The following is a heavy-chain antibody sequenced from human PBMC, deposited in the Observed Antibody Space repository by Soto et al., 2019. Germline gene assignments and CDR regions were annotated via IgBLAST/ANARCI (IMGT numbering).Heavy chain of an antibody. D-gene: IGHD5-18*01. CDR1: GFTFSSYR. Sequence: EVQLVESGGGLVKPGGSLRLSCAASGFTFSSYRMNWVRQAPGKGLEWVSSISSSSSYIYYADSVKGRFTISRDNAKNSLYLQMNSLRDEDTAVYYCARVNSYGYTNQAFDYWGQGTLVTVSS. CDR3: ARVNSYGYTNQAFDY. V-gene: IGHV3-21*01. CDR2: ISSSSSYI. J-gene: IGHJ4*02.